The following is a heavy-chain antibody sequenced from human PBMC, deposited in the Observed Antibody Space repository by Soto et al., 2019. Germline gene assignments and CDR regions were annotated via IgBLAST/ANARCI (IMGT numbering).Heavy chain of an antibody. J-gene: IGHJ4*02. CDR3: AKVRYYYVSGGNPPVGF. CDR2: IYSGGST. Sequence: GGSLRLSCAVSGLDVSGNYMTWVRQAPGKGLEWVSVIYSGGSTYYADSVKGRFTISRDTSKNTLYLEMNSLRAEDTAVYYCAKVRYYYVSGGNPPVGFWGQGTVVTVSS. D-gene: IGHD3-10*02. V-gene: IGHV3-53*01. CDR1: GLDVSGNY.